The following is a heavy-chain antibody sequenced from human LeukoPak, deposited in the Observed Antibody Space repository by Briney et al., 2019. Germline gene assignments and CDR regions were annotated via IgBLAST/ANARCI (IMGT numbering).Heavy chain of an antibody. CDR2: MHYSGST. CDR1: GGSITNYY. D-gene: IGHD3-22*01. Sequence: SETLSLTCTVSGGSITNYYWSWIRQPLGKGLEWIGYMHYSGSTNYNPSLKSRVTISVDTSKNQFSLKLSSVTAADTAVYYCARVDYYDSSGSDAFDIWGQGTMVTVSS. CDR3: ARVDYYDSSGSDAFDI. V-gene: IGHV4-59*01. J-gene: IGHJ3*02.